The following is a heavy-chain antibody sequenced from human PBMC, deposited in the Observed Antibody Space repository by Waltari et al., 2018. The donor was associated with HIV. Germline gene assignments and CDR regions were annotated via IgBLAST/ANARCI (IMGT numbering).Heavy chain of an antibody. D-gene: IGHD2-2*01. CDR2: IYYSGST. J-gene: IGHJ2*01. CDR1: GGSISSYY. CDR3: ARLYCSSTSCYPYWYFDL. Sequence: QVQLQGSGPGLVKPSETLSLTCTVSGGSISSYYWSWIRQPPGQGLEWIGYIYYSGSTNYNPSLKSRVTISVDTSKNQFSLKLSSVTAADTAVYYCARLYCSSTSCYPYWYFDLWGRGTLVTVSS. V-gene: IGHV4-59*01.